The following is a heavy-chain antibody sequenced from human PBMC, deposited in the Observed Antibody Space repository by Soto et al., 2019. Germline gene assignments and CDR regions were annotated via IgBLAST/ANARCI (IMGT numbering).Heavy chain of an antibody. CDR3: AKDVGIAVAGSDY. V-gene: IGHV3-30*18. Sequence: CAASGFTFSSYGMHWVRQAPGKGLEWVAVISYDGSNKYYADSVKGRFTISRDNSKNTLYLQMNSLRAEDTAVYYCAKDVGIAVAGSDYWGQGTLVTVSS. J-gene: IGHJ4*02. D-gene: IGHD6-19*01. CDR1: GFTFSSYG. CDR2: ISYDGSNK.